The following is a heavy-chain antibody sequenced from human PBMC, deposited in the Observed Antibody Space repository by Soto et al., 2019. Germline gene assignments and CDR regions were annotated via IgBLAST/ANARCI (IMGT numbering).Heavy chain of an antibody. CDR3: ARIKWGLDFYNGMAV. D-gene: IGHD1-26*01. Sequence: ASVKVSCKASGYSVSDYFIQWVRQAPGQGLEWVAWINPKTAATNYAKKFQGRVSLTWDTSSSTAYMELTRLRPDDTAVYYCARIKWGLDFYNGMAVWGQGTTVTVSS. CDR2: INPKTAAT. V-gene: IGHV1-2*02. J-gene: IGHJ6*02. CDR1: GYSVSDYF.